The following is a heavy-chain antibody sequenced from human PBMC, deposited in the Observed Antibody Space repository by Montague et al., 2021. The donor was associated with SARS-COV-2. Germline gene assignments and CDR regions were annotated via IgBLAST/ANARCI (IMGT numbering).Heavy chain of an antibody. CDR2: IYTSGST. Sequence: TRSLTCTVSGGSISSGSYYWSWIRQPAGKGLEWIGRIYTSGSTNYNPSLKSRVTISVDTSKNQFSLKLSSVTAAGTAVYYCARDRVDRYSGSRTAYGMDVWGQGTTVTVSS. CDR3: ARDRVDRYSGSRTAYGMDV. J-gene: IGHJ6*02. CDR1: GGSISSGSYY. V-gene: IGHV4-61*02. D-gene: IGHD1-26*01.